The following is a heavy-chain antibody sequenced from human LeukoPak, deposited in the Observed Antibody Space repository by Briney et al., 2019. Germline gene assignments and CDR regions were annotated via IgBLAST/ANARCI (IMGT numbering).Heavy chain of an antibody. CDR3: ASQDNHDAFDI. J-gene: IGHJ3*02. Sequence: PSETLSLTCTVSGGSISSSSNYWGWIRQPPGKGQEWIGSIYYSGSTYYNPSLKSRVTISVDTSKNQFSLKLSSVTAADTAVYYCASQDNHDAFDIWGQGTMVTVSS. V-gene: IGHV4-39*07. D-gene: IGHD5-24*01. CDR1: GGSISSSSNY. CDR2: IYYSGST.